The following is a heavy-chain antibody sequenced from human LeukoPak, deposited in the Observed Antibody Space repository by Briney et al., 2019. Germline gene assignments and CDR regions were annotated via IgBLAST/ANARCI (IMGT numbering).Heavy chain of an antibody. CDR3: GRDPRRWLQTNGAFDI. Sequence: PSETLSLTCTVSGYSISSGYYWGWIRQPPGKGLEWIGSIYHSGSTYYNPSLKSRVTISVDTSKNQFSLKLSSVTAADTAVYYCGRDPRRWLQTNGAFDIWGQGTMVTVSS. CDR2: IYHSGST. V-gene: IGHV4-38-2*02. CDR1: GYSISSGYY. D-gene: IGHD5-24*01. J-gene: IGHJ3*02.